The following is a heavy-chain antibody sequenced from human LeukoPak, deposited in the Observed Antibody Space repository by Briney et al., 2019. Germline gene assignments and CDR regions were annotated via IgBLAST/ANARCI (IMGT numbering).Heavy chain of an antibody. Sequence: SGTLSLTCAVSGGSISSGNWWSWVRQPPGKGLEWIGEIYHSGSTNYSPSLKSRVTISVDKSKNQFSLKLNSVTAADTAVYYCARHSGNYHFDYWGQGTLVTVSS. J-gene: IGHJ4*02. CDR3: ARHSGNYHFDY. D-gene: IGHD1-26*01. CDR1: GGSISSGNW. V-gene: IGHV4-4*02. CDR2: IYHSGST.